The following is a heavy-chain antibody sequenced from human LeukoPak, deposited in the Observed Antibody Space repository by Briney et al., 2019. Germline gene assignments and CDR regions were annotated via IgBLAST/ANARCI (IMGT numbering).Heavy chain of an antibody. CDR2: IYHNGNT. J-gene: IGHJ4*02. Sequence: SETLSLTCAFSGYSISSGYYWAWIRQPPGKGLEWIGKIYHNGNTYYNPSLKGRVTISVDTSKNQFSLKLSSVTAADTALYYCAREFTEYYYDSSKASYWGQGTLVTVSS. CDR1: GYSISSGYY. V-gene: IGHV4-38-2*02. CDR3: AREFTEYYYDSSKASY. D-gene: IGHD3-22*01.